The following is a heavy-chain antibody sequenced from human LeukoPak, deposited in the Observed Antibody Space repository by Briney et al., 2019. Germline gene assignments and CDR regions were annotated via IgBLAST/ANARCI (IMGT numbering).Heavy chain of an antibody. V-gene: IGHV1-18*01. CDR1: GYTLTSYS. J-gene: IGHJ6*03. CDR3: AGAPGRRSYHYYYMHV. D-gene: IGHD2-15*01. CDR2: ISAHNNNT. Sequence: GASVNVSCKASGYTLTSYSITWVRQAPGQGLGWMGWISAHNNNTNHAQKLEGRVTMTTDTSPSTAYMEVWSLRSDDTAVYYCAGAPGRRSYHYYYMHVWGKGTTVSISS.